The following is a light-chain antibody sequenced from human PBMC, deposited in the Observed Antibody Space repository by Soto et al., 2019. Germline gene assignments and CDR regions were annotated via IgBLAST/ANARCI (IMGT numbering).Light chain of an antibody. CDR2: KAS. V-gene: IGKV1-5*03. J-gene: IGKJ1*01. Sequence: DLQMTQSPSTLSASVGDRVTITCRASQSISSWLAWYQQKPGKAPKLLIYKASNLESGVPSRFSGSGSGTEFTLTISSLQPDDFATYYCQHYNSYSTFGQGTKVEIK. CDR3: QHYNSYST. CDR1: QSISSW.